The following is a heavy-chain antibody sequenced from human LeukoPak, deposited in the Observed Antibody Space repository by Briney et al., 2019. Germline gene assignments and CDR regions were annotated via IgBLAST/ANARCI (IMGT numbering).Heavy chain of an antibody. J-gene: IGHJ6*02. CDR2: IYYSGST. D-gene: IGHD2-2*02. CDR3: ARHVVVVPAAILGRYYYYGMDV. V-gene: IGHV4-59*08. Sequence: SETLSLTCAVYGGSFSGYYWSWIRQPPGKGLEWIGYIYYSGSTNYNPSLKSRVTISVDTSKNQFSLKLSSVTAADTAVYYCARHVVVVPAAILGRYYYYGMDVWGQGTTVTVSS. CDR1: GGSFSGYY.